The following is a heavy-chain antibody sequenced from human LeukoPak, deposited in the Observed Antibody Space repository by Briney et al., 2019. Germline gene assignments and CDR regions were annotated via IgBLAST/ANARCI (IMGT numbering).Heavy chain of an antibody. V-gene: IGHV4-59*01. CDR3: ARWGGFYFGMDV. D-gene: IGHD3-16*01. CDR2: IYYSGST. Sequence: SETLSLTCTASGCSISNNYWSWIRQPPGKGLEWIGYIYYSGSTNYNPSLKSRVNISIDTSKNQFSLKLSSVTAADTAVYYCARWGGFYFGMDVWGKGTTVTVSS. CDR1: GCSISNNY. J-gene: IGHJ6*04.